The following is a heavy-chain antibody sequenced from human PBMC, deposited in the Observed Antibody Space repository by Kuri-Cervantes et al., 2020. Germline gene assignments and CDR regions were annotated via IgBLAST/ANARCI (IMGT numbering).Heavy chain of an antibody. D-gene: IGHD2-15*01. J-gene: IGHJ4*02. CDR3: ARGSGGSVGDY. CDR2: INPNSGGT. CDR1: GYTFSSTG. Sequence: ASVKVSCKASGYTFSSTGISWVRQAPGQGLEWVGWINPNSGGTNYAQKFQGRVTMTRDTSISTAYMELSRLRSDDTAVYYCARGSGGSVGDYWGQGTLVTVSS. V-gene: IGHV1-2*02.